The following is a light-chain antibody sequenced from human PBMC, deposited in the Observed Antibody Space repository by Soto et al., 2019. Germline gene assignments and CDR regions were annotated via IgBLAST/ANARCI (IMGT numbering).Light chain of an antibody. CDR3: EAWDDRLDVYV. CDR2: STS. CDR1: SSNIGSNT. J-gene: IGLJ1*01. Sequence: QSVLTQPPSASGTPGQIVAISCSGSSSNIGSNTVTWYQQLPGTAPKLLIYSTSQRSSGVPGRFSGSKSGASASLSIRGLQSEDEADYYCEAWDDRLDVYVFGTGTKVTVL. V-gene: IGLV1-44*01.